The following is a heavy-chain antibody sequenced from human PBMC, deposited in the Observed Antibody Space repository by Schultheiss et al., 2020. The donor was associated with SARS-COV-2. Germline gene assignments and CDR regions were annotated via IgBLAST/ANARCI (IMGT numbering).Heavy chain of an antibody. Sequence: GGSLRLSCAASGFTFSSYSMNWVRQAPGKGLEYVSAISSNGGSTYYANSVKGRFTISRDNAKNSLYLQMNSLRAEDTAVYYCASPTVVTDYWGQGTLVTVSS. J-gene: IGHJ4*02. D-gene: IGHD4-23*01. V-gene: IGHV3-64*01. CDR2: ISSNGGST. CDR3: ASPTVVTDY. CDR1: GFTFSSYS.